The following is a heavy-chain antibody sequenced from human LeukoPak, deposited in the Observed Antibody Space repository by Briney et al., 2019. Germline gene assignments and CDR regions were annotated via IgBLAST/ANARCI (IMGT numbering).Heavy chain of an antibody. V-gene: IGHV3-48*03. Sequence: GGSLRLSCAASGFTFSSYEMNWVRQAPGKGLEWVSYISSSGSTIYYADSVKGRFTISRDNAKNSLYLLMNSLRAEDTAVYYCARSHDLSGWEDYFDYWGQGTLVTVSS. J-gene: IGHJ4*02. CDR1: GFTFSSYE. D-gene: IGHD6-19*01. CDR3: ARSHDLSGWEDYFDY. CDR2: ISSSGSTI.